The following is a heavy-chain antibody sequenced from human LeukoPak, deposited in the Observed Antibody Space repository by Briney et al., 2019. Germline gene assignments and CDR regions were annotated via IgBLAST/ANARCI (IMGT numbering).Heavy chain of an antibody. CDR3: AKPFGGYLVDY. D-gene: IGHD3-10*01. Sequence: GGSLRLSCLASGFTFSSYAIHWVRQAPGKGLEWVAVISNDGSNKLYADSVKGRFTISRDNSKNTVYLQMNSLRPEDTAVYYCAKPFGGYLVDYWGQGALVTVSS. CDR2: ISNDGSNK. CDR1: GFTFSSYA. V-gene: IGHV3-30-3*01. J-gene: IGHJ4*02.